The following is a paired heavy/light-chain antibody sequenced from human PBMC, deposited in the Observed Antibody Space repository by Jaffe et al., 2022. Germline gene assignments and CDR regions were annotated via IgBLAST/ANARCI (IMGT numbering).Light chain of an antibody. CDR3: CSYAGSSTLYV. V-gene: IGLV2-23*02. J-gene: IGLJ1*01. Sequence: QSALTQPASVSGSPGQSITISCTGTSSDVGSYNLVSWYQQHPGKAPKLMIYEVSKRPSGVSNRFSGSKSGNTASLTISGLQAEDEADYYCCSYAGSSTLYVFGTGTKVTVL. CDR2: EVS. CDR1: SSDVGSYNL.
Heavy chain of an antibody. CDR3: AKDGKVGWQQLVRGYNWFDP. J-gene: IGHJ5*02. V-gene: IGHV3-30*18. D-gene: IGHD6-13*01. CDR2: ISYDGSNK. Sequence: QVQLVESGGGVVQPGRSLRLSCAASGFTFSSYGMHWVRQAPGKGLEWVAVISYDGSNKYYADSVKGRFTISRDNSKNTLYLQMNSLRAEDTAVYYCAKDGKVGWQQLVRGYNWFDPWGQGTLVTVSS. CDR1: GFTFSSYG.